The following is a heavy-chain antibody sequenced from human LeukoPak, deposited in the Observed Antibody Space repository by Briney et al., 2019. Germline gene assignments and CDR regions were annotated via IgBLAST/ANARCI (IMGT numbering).Heavy chain of an antibody. V-gene: IGHV3-48*02. D-gene: IGHD6-19*01. J-gene: IGHJ4*02. CDR2: ISSSSSTI. Sequence: PGGSLRLSCAASGFIFSSYSMNWVRQAPGKGLECLLYISSSSSTIYYADSVKGRFTISRDSAKNSVYLQMNSLRDEDTAVYYCARRAVTGSNYFDYWGQGSLVTVSS. CDR1: GFIFSSYS. CDR3: ARRAVTGSNYFDY.